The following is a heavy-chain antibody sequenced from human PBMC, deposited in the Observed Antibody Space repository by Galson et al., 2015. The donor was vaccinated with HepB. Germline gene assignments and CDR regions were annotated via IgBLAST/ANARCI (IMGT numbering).Heavy chain of an antibody. V-gene: IGHV1-69*13. CDR3: ARALPRGYSYGWRYYYYYYGMDV. Sequence: SVKVSCKASGGTFSSYAISWVRQAPGQGLERMGGIIPIFGTANYAQKFQGRVTITADESTSTAYMELSSLRSEDTAVYYCARALPRGYSYGWRYYYYYYGMDVWGQGTTVTVSS. CDR1: GGTFSSYA. D-gene: IGHD5-18*01. J-gene: IGHJ6*02. CDR2: IIPIFGTA.